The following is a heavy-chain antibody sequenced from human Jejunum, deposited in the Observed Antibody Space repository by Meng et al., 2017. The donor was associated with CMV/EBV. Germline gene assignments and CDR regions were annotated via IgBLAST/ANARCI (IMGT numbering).Heavy chain of an antibody. CDR1: FTFSSYA. D-gene: IGHD1-26*01. CDR3: AREGHWEQRAPHFDY. Sequence: FTFSSYAMHWVRQAPGKGLEWVAVISYDGSNKYYADSVKGRFTNSRDNSKNTLYLQINSLTAEDTAVYYCAREGHWEQRAPHFDYWGQGTLVTVSS. CDR2: ISYDGSNK. J-gene: IGHJ4*02. V-gene: IGHV3-30-3*01.